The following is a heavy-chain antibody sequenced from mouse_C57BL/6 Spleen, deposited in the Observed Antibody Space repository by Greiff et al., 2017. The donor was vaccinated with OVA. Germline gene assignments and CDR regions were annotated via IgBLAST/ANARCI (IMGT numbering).Heavy chain of an antibody. D-gene: IGHD4-1*01. V-gene: IGHV10-1*01. CDR3: VRNWDAMDY. Sequence: EVKLVESGGGLVQPKGSLKLSCAASGFSFNTYAMNWVRQAPGKGLEWVARIRSKSNNYATYYADSVKDRFTISRDDSESMLYLQMNNLKTEDTAMYYYVRNWDAMDYWGQGTSVTVSS. J-gene: IGHJ4*01. CDR1: GFSFNTYA. CDR2: IRSKSNNYAT.